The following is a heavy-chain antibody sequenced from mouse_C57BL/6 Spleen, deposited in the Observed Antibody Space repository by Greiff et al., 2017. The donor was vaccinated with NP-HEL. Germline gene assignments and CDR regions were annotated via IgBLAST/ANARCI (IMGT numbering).Heavy chain of an antibody. J-gene: IGHJ2*01. D-gene: IGHD1-1*01. V-gene: IGHV5-4*01. CDR1: GFTFSSYA. CDR2: ISDGGSYT. Sequence: EVMLVESGGGLVKPGGSLKLSCAASGFTFSSYAMSWVRQTPEKRLEWVATISDGGSYTYYPDNVKGRFTISRDNAKNNLYLQMSHLKSEDTAMYYCARDPHYYGSSFYYFDYWGQGTTLTVSS. CDR3: ARDPHYYGSSFYYFDY.